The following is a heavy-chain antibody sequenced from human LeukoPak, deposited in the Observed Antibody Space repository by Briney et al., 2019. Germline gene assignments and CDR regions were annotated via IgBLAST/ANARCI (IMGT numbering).Heavy chain of an antibody. D-gene: IGHD3-22*01. CDR2: ISWNGGRT. J-gene: IGHJ4*02. V-gene: IGHV3-9*01. CDR1: GGSISSYY. CDR3: AKPIYDSSGYTIVGFDY. Sequence: LSLTCTVSGGSISSYYWSWVRQAPGKGLEWVSGISWNGGRTAYADSVKGRLTISRDNAKNSLYLQMNSLRAEDTALYYCAKPIYDSSGYTIVGFDYWGQGTLVTVSS.